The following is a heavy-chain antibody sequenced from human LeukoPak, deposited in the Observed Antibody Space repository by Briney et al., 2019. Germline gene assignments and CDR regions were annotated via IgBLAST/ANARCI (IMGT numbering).Heavy chain of an antibody. J-gene: IGHJ4*02. CDR3: AREDGSSWLVFDY. Sequence: SETLSLTCTVSGGSISSGGYYWSWIRQHPGKGLEWIGYIYYSGSTYYNPSLKSRVTISVDTSKNQFSLKLSSVTAADTAVYYCAREDGSSWLVFDYWGQGTLVTVSS. V-gene: IGHV4-31*03. CDR1: GGSISSGGYY. CDR2: IYYSGST. D-gene: IGHD6-13*01.